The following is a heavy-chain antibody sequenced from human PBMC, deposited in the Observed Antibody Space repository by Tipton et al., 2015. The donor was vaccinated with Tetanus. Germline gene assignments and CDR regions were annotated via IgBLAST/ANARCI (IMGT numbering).Heavy chain of an antibody. CDR2: ISSSGSTI. Sequence: GSLRLSCAASGFTFSDYYMSWIRQAPGKGLEWVSYISSSGSTIYYADSVKGRFTISRDNSKNTLYLQMNSLRAEDTAVYYCARDETYYDFWRGYSAGYYGRDVWGQGPTVPVSS. D-gene: IGHD3-3*01. CDR1: GFTFSDYY. J-gene: IGHJ6*02. V-gene: IGHV3-11*04. CDR3: ARDETYYDFWRGYSAGYYGRDV.